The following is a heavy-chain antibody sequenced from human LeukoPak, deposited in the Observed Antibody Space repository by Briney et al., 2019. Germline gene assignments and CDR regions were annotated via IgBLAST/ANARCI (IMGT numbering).Heavy chain of an antibody. J-gene: IGHJ4*02. CDR1: GGSISSGGYY. CDR2: IYYSGST. CDR3: ATAPVHDYGDYFDY. V-gene: IGHV4-31*03. Sequence: SETLSLTCTVSGGSISSGGYYWSWIRQHPGKGLEWIAYIYYSGSTYYNPSLKSRVTISVDTSKNQFSLKLSSVTAADTAVYYCATAPVHDYGDYFDYWGQGTLVTVSS. D-gene: IGHD4-17*01.